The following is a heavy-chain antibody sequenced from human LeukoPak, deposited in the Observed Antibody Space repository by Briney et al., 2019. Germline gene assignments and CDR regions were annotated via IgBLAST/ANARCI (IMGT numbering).Heavy chain of an antibody. CDR2: INHSGST. D-gene: IGHD5-18*01. CDR1: GGSFSGYY. J-gene: IGHJ1*01. Sequence: SETLSLACAVYGGSFSGYYWSWIRQPPGKGLEWIGEINHSGSTNYNPSLKSRVTISVDTSKNQFSLKLSSVTAADTAVYYCARSAHLTAPALEYFQHWGQGTPVTVSS. V-gene: IGHV4-34*01. CDR3: ARSAHLTAPALEYFQH.